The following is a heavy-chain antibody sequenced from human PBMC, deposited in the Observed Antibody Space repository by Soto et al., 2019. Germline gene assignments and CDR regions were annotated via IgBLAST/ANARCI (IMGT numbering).Heavy chain of an antibody. CDR1: GFSLTTSGEC. CDR3: AHRVLRTVFGLVTTTAIYFDF. D-gene: IGHD3-3*01. J-gene: IGHJ4*02. V-gene: IGHV2-5*02. Sequence: QITLNESGPTQVKPRQTLTLTCTFSGFSLTTSGECVGWIRQSPGTAPEWLALIYWDDDKRYSPSLKSRLTITKDTAKNQVVLTMADLDPADTATYYCAHRVLRTVFGLVTTTAIYFDFWGQGTPVAVSS. CDR2: IYWDDDK.